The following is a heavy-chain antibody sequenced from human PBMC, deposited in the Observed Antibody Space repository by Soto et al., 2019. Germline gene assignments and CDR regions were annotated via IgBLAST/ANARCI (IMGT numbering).Heavy chain of an antibody. CDR2: FDPEDGET. V-gene: IGHV1-24*01. D-gene: IGHD1-26*01. CDR1: GCTLTELS. Sequence: ASVKVSCKVSGCTLTELSMHWVRQAPGKGLEWMGGFDPEDGETIYAQKFQGRVTMTEDTSTDTAYMELSSLRSEDTAVYYCATDGRRYSRTGFFDYWGQGTLVTVSS. J-gene: IGHJ4*02. CDR3: ATDGRRYSRTGFFDY.